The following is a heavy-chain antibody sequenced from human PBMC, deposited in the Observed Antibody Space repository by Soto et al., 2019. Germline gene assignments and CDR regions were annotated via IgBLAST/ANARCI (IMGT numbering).Heavy chain of an antibody. V-gene: IGHV4-59*01. CDR3: ARTPDDDDYGDNSPPWFDY. D-gene: IGHD4-17*01. J-gene: IGHJ4*02. CDR1: GGSISSYY. Sequence: QVQLQESGPGLVKPSETLSLTCTVSGGSISSYYWSWIRQPPGKGLEWIGYIYYSGSTNYNPSLKSRVTISVDTSKNQFSLKLSSVTAADTAVYYCARTPDDDDYGDNSPPWFDYWGQGTLVTVSS. CDR2: IYYSGST.